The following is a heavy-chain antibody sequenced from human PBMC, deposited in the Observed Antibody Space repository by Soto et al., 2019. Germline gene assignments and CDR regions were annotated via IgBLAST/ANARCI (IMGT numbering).Heavy chain of an antibody. CDR1: GYIFSNYA. D-gene: IGHD3-16*01. CDR3: ARDHLMEGLEKCYSMDV. Sequence: QVQLVQSGAEVKKPGASVKVSCKSSGYIFSNYAIHWVRQAPGQRLEWMGWINAGNGNIKYSQKFQGRVTITRDTSANTAYMELSSLRSEDTAVYYCARDHLMEGLEKCYSMDVWGKGTTVTVSS. CDR2: INAGNGNI. J-gene: IGHJ6*03. V-gene: IGHV1-3*01.